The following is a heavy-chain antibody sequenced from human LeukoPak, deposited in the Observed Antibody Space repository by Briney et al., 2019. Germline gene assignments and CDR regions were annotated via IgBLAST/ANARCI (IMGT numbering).Heavy chain of an antibody. V-gene: IGHV3-9*01. Sequence: SLTLSCSASGFSIDDNAMQWLRQAQGKGLEWVSGISWNSGSTGYADSVKGRFTISRDNAKNSLYLQMNSLRPEDTALYYCAKDIGAAAARFDYWGQGTLVTVSS. J-gene: IGHJ4*02. D-gene: IGHD6-13*01. CDR1: GFSIDDNA. CDR3: AKDIGAAAARFDY. CDR2: ISWNSGST.